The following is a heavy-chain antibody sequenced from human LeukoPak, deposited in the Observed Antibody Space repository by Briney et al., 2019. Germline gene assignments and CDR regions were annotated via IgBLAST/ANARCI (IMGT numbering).Heavy chain of an antibody. CDR1: GGTFSSYA. CDR2: IIPIFGTA. CDR3: ARNWNDAFDAFDI. Sequence: ASVKVSCKASGGTFSSYAISWVRQAPGQRLEWMGGIIPIFGTANYAQKFQGRVTITADKSTSTAYMELSSLRSEDTAVYYCARNWNDAFDAFDIWGQGTMVTVSS. J-gene: IGHJ3*02. V-gene: IGHV1-69*06. D-gene: IGHD1-1*01.